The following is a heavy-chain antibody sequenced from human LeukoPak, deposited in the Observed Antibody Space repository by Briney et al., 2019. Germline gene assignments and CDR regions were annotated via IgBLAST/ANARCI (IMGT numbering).Heavy chain of an antibody. V-gene: IGHV3-15*07. CDR2: FKSKIEGGTI. CDR3: TTATVAGIY. Sequence: PGGSLRLSCAASGFTFSNAWMNWVRQAPGKGLEWVGRFKSKIEGGTIDYATPVKGRFTISRDDSKNTLYLQMNSLKTEDTAVYYCTTATVAGIYWGQGTLVIVSS. J-gene: IGHJ4*02. D-gene: IGHD6-19*01. CDR1: GFTFSNAW.